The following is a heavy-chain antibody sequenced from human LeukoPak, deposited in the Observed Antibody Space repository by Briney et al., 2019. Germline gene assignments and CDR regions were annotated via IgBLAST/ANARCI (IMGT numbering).Heavy chain of an antibody. CDR2: ISYDGSNK. CDR3: ARARDWGSLFDY. Sequence: GGSLRLSCAASGFTFSSYAMHWVRQAPGKGLEWVAVISYDGSNKYYADSVKGRFTISRDNSKNTLYLQMNSLRAEDTAVYYCARARDWGSLFDYWGQGTLVTVSS. V-gene: IGHV3-30-3*01. CDR1: GFTFSSYA. J-gene: IGHJ4*02. D-gene: IGHD7-27*01.